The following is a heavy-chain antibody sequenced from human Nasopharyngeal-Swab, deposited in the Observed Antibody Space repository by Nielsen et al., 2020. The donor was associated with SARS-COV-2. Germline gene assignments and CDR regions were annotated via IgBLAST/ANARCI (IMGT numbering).Heavy chain of an antibody. CDR3: ARVTGYYYYYMDV. CDR2: INHSRST. V-gene: IGHV4-34*01. J-gene: IGHJ6*03. D-gene: IGHD3-9*01. Sequence: WIRQPPGKGLEWIGEINHSRSTNYNPSLKSRVTISVDTSKNQFSLKLSSVTAADTAVYYCARVTGYYYYYMDVWGKGTTVTVSS.